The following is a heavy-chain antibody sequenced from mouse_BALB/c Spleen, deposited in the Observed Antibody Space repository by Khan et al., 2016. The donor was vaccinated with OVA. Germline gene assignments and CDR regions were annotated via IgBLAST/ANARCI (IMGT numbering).Heavy chain of an antibody. V-gene: IGHV1-77*01. D-gene: IGHD1-2*01. Sequence: QVQLQQSGAELARPGASVKLSCKASGYTFTDYYINWVKQRPGQGLEWIGEISPGSGDTYYNEKFKGKATLTADKSYSTVYMQLSSLTVEAAAVYFGAERNYFGYTFAYWGQGTLVTVSA. CDR1: GYTFTDYY. J-gene: IGHJ3*01. CDR2: ISPGSGDT. CDR3: AERNYFGYTFAY.